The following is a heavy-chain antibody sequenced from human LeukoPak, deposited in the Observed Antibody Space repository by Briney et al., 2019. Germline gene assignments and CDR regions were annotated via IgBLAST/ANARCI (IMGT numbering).Heavy chain of an antibody. Sequence: ASETLSLTCTVSGGSISSYYWSWIRQPPGKGLEWIGYIYYSGSTNYNPSLKSRVTISVDTSKNQFSLKLSSVTAADTAVYYCARLGPYSSSWYRNWFDPWGQGTLVTVSS. CDR2: IYYSGST. CDR1: GGSISSYY. D-gene: IGHD6-13*01. CDR3: ARLGPYSSSWYRNWFDP. J-gene: IGHJ5*02. V-gene: IGHV4-59*12.